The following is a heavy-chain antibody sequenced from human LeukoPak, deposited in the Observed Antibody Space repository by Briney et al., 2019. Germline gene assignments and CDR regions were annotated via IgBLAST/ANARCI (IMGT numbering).Heavy chain of an antibody. D-gene: IGHD3-10*01. CDR2: IYHSGST. J-gene: IGHJ4*02. Sequence: SETLSLTCTVSGGSISSGGYYWSWIRQPPGKGLEWIGYIYHSGSTYYNPSLKSRVTISVDRSKNQFSLKLSSVTAADTAVYYCARVLPTYYYGSGSYNNRPLDYWGQGTLVTVSS. CDR1: GGSISSGGYY. CDR3: ARVLPTYYYGSGSYNNRPLDY. V-gene: IGHV4-30-2*01.